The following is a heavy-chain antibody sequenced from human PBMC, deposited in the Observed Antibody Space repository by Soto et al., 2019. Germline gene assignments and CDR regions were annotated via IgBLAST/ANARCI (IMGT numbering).Heavy chain of an antibody. D-gene: IGHD3-22*01. CDR1: GGSISSGDYY. J-gene: IGHJ6*02. CDR3: ATKILDYYDSSGYYNYYYGMEV. V-gene: IGHV4-30-4*01. Sequence: SETLSLTCTVSGGSISSGDYYWSWIRQPPGKGLEWIGYIYYSGSTYYNPSLKSRVTISVDTSKNQFSLKLSSVTAADTAVYYCATKILDYYDSSGYYNYYYGMEVWGQGTTVTVSS. CDR2: IYYSGST.